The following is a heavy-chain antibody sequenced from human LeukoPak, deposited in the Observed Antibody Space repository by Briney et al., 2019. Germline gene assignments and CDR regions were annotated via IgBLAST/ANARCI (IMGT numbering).Heavy chain of an antibody. Sequence: GGSLRLSCAASGFTFSSYAMHWVRQAPGKGLEWVAVISYDGSNKYYADSVKGRFTISRDNSKNTLYLQMNSLRAEDMAVYYCARDTGDQANSPSTRSYWYFDLWGRGTLVTVSS. D-gene: IGHD2-21*02. CDR1: GFTFSSYA. CDR3: ARDTGDQANSPSTRSYWYFDL. CDR2: ISYDGSNK. J-gene: IGHJ2*01. V-gene: IGHV3-30-3*01.